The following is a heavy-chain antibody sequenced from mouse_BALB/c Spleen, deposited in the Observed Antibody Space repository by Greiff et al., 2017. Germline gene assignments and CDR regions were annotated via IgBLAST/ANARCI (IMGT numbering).Heavy chain of an antibody. Sequence: EVQLQQSGAELVKPGASVKLSCTASGFNIKDTYMHWVKQRPEQGLEWIGRIDPANGNTKYDPKFQGKATITADTSSNTAYLQLSSLTSEDTAVYYCARGPLHSSGYVAWFATGAKGLWSLSLQ. CDR1: GFNIKDTY. V-gene: IGHV14-3*02. D-gene: IGHD3-1*01. CDR3: ARGPLHSSGYVAWFAT. J-gene: IGHJ3*01. CDR2: IDPANGNT.